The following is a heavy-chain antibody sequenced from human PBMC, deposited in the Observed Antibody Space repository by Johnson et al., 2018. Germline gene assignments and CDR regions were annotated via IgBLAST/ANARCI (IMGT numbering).Heavy chain of an antibody. CDR2: INSDGSST. CDR3: ARAPSYYYDSTGRGLSFQH. CDR1: GFTFSSYS. D-gene: IGHD3-22*01. J-gene: IGHJ1*01. V-gene: IGHV3-74*02. Sequence: VQLVQSGGGVVQPGGSLRLSCAASGFTFSSYSMHWVRQAPGEGLVWVSRINSDGSSTSYAASVQGRFTISRDNAKNTLYLQMNSLRAEDTAVYYCARAPSYYYDSTGRGLSFQHWGQGTLVTVSS.